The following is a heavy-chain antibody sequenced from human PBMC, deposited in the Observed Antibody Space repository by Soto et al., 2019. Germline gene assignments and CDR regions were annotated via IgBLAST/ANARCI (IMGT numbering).Heavy chain of an antibody. CDR1: GGSISSYY. CDR3: GRGDYANAFDI. D-gene: IGHD4-17*01. V-gene: IGHV4-59*12. Sequence: SETLSLTCTVSGGSISSYYWSWIRQPPGKGLEWIGNIYYSGSTYYNPSLKSRVTISVDRSKNQFSLKLSSVTAADTAVYYCGRGDYANAFDIWGQGTMVTVSS. J-gene: IGHJ3*02. CDR2: IYYSGST.